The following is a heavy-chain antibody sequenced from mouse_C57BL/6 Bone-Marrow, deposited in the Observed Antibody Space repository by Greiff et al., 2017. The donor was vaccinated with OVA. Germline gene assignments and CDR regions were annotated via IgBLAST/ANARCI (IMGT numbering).Heavy chain of an antibody. V-gene: IGHV1-52*01. CDR1: GYTFTSYW. CDR2: LAPSDSEP. CDR3: AREGWLLPFAY. D-gene: IGHD2-3*01. J-gene: IGHJ3*01. Sequence: VQLQQSGAELVRPGSSVKLSCKASGYTFTSYWLHWVKQRPIHGLAWIGNLAPSDSEPHYNQKFKDKATLTVDNSSSTAYMQLSSLTSEDSAVYYCAREGWLLPFAYWGQGTLVTVSA.